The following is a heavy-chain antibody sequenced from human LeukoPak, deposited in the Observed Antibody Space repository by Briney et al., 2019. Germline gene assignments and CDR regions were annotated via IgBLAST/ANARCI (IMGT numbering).Heavy chain of an antibody. J-gene: IGHJ6*02. D-gene: IGHD2-15*01. V-gene: IGHV3-48*01. CDR1: GFAFSSYS. CDR2: ISSSSSTI. CDR3: ARVDCSGGSCSANYYYYGMDV. Sequence: GGSLRLSCAASGFAFSSYSMNWVRQAPGKGLEWVSYISSSSSTIYYADSVKGRFTISRDNAKNSLYLQMNSLRAEDTAVYCCARVDCSGGSCSANYYYYGMDVWGQGATVTVSS.